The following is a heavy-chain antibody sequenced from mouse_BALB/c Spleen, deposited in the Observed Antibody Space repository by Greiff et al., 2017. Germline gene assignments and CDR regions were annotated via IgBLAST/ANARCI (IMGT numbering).Heavy chain of an antibody. CDR1: GFTFSSFG. V-gene: IGHV5-17*02. CDR3: ERGNYGCRDYAMDY. Sequence: EVKLLESGGGLVQPGGSRTLSCAASGFTFSSFGMHWVRQAPEKGLEWVAYISSGSSTIYYADTVKGRFTISRDNPKNTLFLQMTSLRPEDTAMYNCERGNYGCRDYAMDYWGQGTSVTVSS. D-gene: IGHD1-2*01. J-gene: IGHJ4*01. CDR2: ISSGSSTI.